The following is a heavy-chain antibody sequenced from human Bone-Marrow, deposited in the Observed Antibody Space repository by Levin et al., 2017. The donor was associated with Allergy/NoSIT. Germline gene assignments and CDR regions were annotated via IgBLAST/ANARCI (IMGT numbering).Heavy chain of an antibody. J-gene: IGHJ4*02. Sequence: GGSLRLSCVGSGFDFSDYSLNWVRRPPGKGLEWVSSISNTAAFMYFSDSVRGRFTISRDNAMKSLSLEMNNLRVEDTAIYYCAKDVTMEPGYFDHWGQGAQVTVSS. CDR2: ISNTAAFM. D-gene: IGHD3-10*01. CDR3: AKDVTMEPGYFDH. CDR1: GFDFSDYS. V-gene: IGHV3-21*04.